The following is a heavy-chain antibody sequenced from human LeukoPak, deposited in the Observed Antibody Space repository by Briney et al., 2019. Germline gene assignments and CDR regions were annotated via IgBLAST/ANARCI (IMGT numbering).Heavy chain of an antibody. J-gene: IGHJ4*02. D-gene: IGHD6-13*01. CDR3: VKGLAAAGTNY. Sequence: GGSLRLSCSASGFTFSSYAMHWVRQAPGKGLEYVSTISSNGGSTYYADSVKGRFTISRDNSKNTLYLQMCSLRVEDTAVYYCVKGLAAAGTNYWGQGTLVTVSS. V-gene: IGHV3-64D*09. CDR2: ISSNGGST. CDR1: GFTFSSYA.